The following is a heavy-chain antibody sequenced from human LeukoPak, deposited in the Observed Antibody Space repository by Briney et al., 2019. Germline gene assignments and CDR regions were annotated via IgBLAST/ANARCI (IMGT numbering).Heavy chain of an antibody. D-gene: IGHD1-1*01. CDR3: TRGGGQLDF. J-gene: IGHJ4*02. CDR1: GFTFSNSW. CDR2: MNQDGSSI. V-gene: IGHV3-7*01. Sequence: GGSLRLSCAAFGFTFSNSWMSWVRQAPGKGLEWVANMNQDGSSIYYVDSVKGRFTISRDNAKYSLYLHMNSLRAEDTAVYYCTRGGGQLDFWGQGALVTVSS.